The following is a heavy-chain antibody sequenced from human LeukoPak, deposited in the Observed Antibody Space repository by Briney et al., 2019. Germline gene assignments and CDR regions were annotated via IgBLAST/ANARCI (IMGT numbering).Heavy chain of an antibody. D-gene: IGHD6-19*01. Sequence: GRSLRLSCAASGFTFSTYAMHWVRQAPGKGLEWVATISHDGNYKYHADSVKGRFTISRDNSKNTLYLQMNSLRTDDATLYYCARVHPNSGWYADYWGQGALVTVSS. CDR1: GFTFSTYA. CDR2: ISHDGNYK. CDR3: ARVHPNSGWYADY. J-gene: IGHJ4*02. V-gene: IGHV3-30*04.